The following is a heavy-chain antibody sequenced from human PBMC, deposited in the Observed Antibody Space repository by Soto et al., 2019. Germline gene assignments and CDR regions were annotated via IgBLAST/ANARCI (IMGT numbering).Heavy chain of an antibody. CDR1: GFTFSDYA. J-gene: IGHJ4*02. V-gene: IGHV3-49*03. Sequence: SLTLSCTASGFTFSDYAMSWFRQAPGKGQEWVGFIRSKANGGTTEYAASVKGRFTISIDDSKNTLYLQMNSLKTEDTAVYYCSTDIYDYWSGYYGSYNFDYWGQGTLITVS. D-gene: IGHD3-3*01. CDR2: IRSKANGGTT. CDR3: STDIYDYWSGYYGSYNFDY.